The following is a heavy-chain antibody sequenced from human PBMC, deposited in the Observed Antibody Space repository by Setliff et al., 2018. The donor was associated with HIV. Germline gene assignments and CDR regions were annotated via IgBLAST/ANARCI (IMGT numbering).Heavy chain of an antibody. J-gene: IGHJ4*02. CDR2: IYYSGST. CDR1: GDSISNYY. Sequence: SETLSLTCTVSGDSISNYYWSWVRQPPGKGLEWIGSIYYSGSTYYNPSLKSRVTISVDTSKNQFSLKLSSVTAADTAVYYCARHVIGVIMLYSWDGFDYWGQGALVTVSS. CDR3: ARHVIGVIMLYSWDGFDY. D-gene: IGHD3-16*02. V-gene: IGHV4-59*05.